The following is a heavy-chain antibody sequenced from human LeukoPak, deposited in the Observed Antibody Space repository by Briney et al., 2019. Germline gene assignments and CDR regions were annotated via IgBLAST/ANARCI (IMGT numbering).Heavy chain of an antibody. CDR1: GGTLSSYA. J-gene: IGHJ5*02. V-gene: IGHV1-69*13. Sequence: SSVKVSCMASGGTLSSYAISWVRQAPGKGLDWMGGIIPIFGTANYAQKFQGRVKITADESTSTAYMELSSLRSEDTAVYYYARDVGHNWYDPWGQGTLVTVSS. CDR2: IIPIFGTA. D-gene: IGHD1-26*01. CDR3: ARDVGHNWYDP.